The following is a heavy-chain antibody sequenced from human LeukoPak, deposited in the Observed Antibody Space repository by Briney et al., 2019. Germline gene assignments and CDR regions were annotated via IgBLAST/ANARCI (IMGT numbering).Heavy chain of an antibody. V-gene: IGHV1-69*04. D-gene: IGHD6-19*01. CDR3: ARDGSGQGGAFDI. CDR2: IIPILGIA. Sequence: SVKVSCKASGGTFSSYAISWVRQAPGQGLEWMGRIIPILGIANYAQKFQGRVTITADISTSTAYMELSSLRSEDTAVYYCARDGSGQGGAFDIWGQGTMVTVSS. CDR1: GGTFSSYA. J-gene: IGHJ3*02.